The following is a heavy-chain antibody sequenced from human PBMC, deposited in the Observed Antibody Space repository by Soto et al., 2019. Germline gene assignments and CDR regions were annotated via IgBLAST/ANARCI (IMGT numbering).Heavy chain of an antibody. CDR1: GFTFSSYA. J-gene: IGHJ4*02. D-gene: IGHD3-22*01. CDR3: ARDLDYYDSSVLF. V-gene: IGHV3-30-3*01. CDR2: ISYDGSNK. Sequence: PGGSLRLSCAASGFTFSSYAMHWVRQAPGKGLEWVAVISYDGSNKYYADSVKGRFTISRDNSKNTLYLQMNSLRAEDTAVYYCARDLDYYDSSVLFWGQGTLVTVSS.